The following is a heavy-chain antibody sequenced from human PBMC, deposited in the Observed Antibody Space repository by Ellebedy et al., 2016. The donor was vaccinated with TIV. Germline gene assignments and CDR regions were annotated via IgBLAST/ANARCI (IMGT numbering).Heavy chain of an antibody. CDR2: IRQNGREN. D-gene: IGHD4-17*01. V-gene: IGHV3-7*01. Sequence: GGSLRLSCGASGFSFSSYWMSWVRQAPGKGLEWVANIRQNGRENYYVDSVKGRFTISRDNAKNSLYLHLNSLRAEDTAMYYCATDGSYGDYLSPTHAFVIWGQGTMVTVSS. CDR3: ATDGSYGDYLSPTHAFVI. CDR1: GFSFSSYW. J-gene: IGHJ3*02.